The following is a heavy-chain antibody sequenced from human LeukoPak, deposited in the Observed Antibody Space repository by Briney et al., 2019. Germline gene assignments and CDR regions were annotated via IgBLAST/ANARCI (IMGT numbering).Heavy chain of an antibody. CDR3: TGSSVERQQLARFDY. CDR2: INLSGGGT. D-gene: IGHD6-13*01. Sequence: ASVKVSCEASGYTFISYYMHWVRQAPGQGLEWMGIINLSGGGTSHAQKFQGRVTMSRDTSTSTVYMELSSLRSEDTAVYYCTGSSVERQQLARFDYWGQGTLVTVSS. V-gene: IGHV1-46*01. CDR1: GYTFISYY. J-gene: IGHJ4*02.